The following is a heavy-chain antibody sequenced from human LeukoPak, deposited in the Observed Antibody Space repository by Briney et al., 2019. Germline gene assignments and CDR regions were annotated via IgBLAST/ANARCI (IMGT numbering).Heavy chain of an antibody. V-gene: IGHV3-53*04. J-gene: IGHJ4*02. Sequence: PGGSLRLSCAASGFIFSNYAMSWVRQAPGKGLEWVSVIYSGGSTYYADSVKGRFTISRHNSKNTLYLQMDGLRDEDTAVYYCARGDFWSGYYTGLYWGQGTLVTVSS. CDR3: ARGDFWSGYYTGLY. CDR1: GFIFSNYA. D-gene: IGHD3-3*01. CDR2: IYSGGST.